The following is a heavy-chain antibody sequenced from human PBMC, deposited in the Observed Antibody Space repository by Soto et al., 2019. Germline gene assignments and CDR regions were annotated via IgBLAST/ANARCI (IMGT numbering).Heavy chain of an antibody. CDR2: ISYDGSNK. D-gene: IGHD3-22*01. J-gene: IGHJ3*01. V-gene: IGHV3-30-3*01. CDR3: AKVGSYDSSGYYTLGGAFDF. Sequence: GGSLRLSCAASGFTFSSYAMHWVRQAPGKGLEWVAVISYDGSNKYYADSVKGRFTISRDNSKNTLYLQMNSLRAEDTAVYYCAKVGSYDSSGYYTLGGAFDFWGQGAVVTVSS. CDR1: GFTFSSYA.